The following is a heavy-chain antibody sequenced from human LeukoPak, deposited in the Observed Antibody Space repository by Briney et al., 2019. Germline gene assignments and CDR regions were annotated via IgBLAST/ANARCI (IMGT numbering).Heavy chain of an antibody. J-gene: IGHJ4*02. CDR2: ISSSSSTI. Sequence: GGSLRLSCEVSGITFINAWMTWVRQAPGKGLEWVSYISSSSSTIYYADSVKGRFTISRDNAKNSLYLQMNSLRAEDTAVYYCARTLKYWGQGTLVTVSS. V-gene: IGHV3-48*01. CDR3: ARTLKY. CDR1: GITFINAW.